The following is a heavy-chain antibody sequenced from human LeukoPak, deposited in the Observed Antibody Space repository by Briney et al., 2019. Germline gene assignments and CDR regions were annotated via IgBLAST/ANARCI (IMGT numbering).Heavy chain of an antibody. D-gene: IGHD3-3*01. CDR1: GFTFGDYA. J-gene: IGHJ4*02. Sequence: GGSLRLSCTASGFTFGDYAMSWVRQAPGKGLEWVGFIRSKAYGGTTEYAASVKGRFTISRGDSKSIAYLQMNSLRAEDTAVYYCARSSLAVWSGSNRPYFDYWGQGTLVTVSS. CDR2: IRSKAYGGTT. V-gene: IGHV3-49*04. CDR3: ARSSLAVWSGSNRPYFDY.